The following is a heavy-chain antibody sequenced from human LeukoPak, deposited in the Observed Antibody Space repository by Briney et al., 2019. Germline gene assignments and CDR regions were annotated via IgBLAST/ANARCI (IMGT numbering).Heavy chain of an antibody. V-gene: IGHV4-59*01. D-gene: IGHD6-13*01. CDR2: IYYSGST. J-gene: IGHJ4*02. Sequence: SETLSLTCTVSGGSISSYYWSWIRQPPGKGLEWIGYIYYSGSTNYNPSLKSRLTISVDTSKNQFSLKLTSVTAADTAVYYCSRATNSWRPFDYWGQGALVTVSS. CDR3: SRATNSWRPFDY. CDR1: GGSISSYY.